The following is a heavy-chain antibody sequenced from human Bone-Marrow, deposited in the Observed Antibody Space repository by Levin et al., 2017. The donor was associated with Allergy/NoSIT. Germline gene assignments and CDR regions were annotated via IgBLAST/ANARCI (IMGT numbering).Heavy chain of an antibody. CDR3: TRYGTGWYNFDS. J-gene: IGHJ4*02. V-gene: IGHV3-7*01. CDR2: IKEDGSQA. CDR1: GFTFRNYW. Sequence: HAGGSLRLSCAASGFTFRNYWMSWVRQTPGKGLEWVANIKEDGSQAYYVDSVKARFTISRDNAKNSLSLQMNSLRAEDTALYYCTRYGTGWYNFDSWGQGTLVTVSS. D-gene: IGHD6-19*01.